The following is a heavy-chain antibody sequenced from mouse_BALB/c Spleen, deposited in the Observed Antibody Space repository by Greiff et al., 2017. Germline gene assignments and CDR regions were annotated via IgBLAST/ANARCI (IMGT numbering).Heavy chain of an antibody. Sequence: VQLQQSGPELVKPGASVKISCKASGYAFSSSWMNWVKQRPGQGLEWIGRIYPGDGDTNYNGKFKGKATLTADKSSSTAYMQLSSLTSVDSAVYFCARETMGFDYWGQGTTLTVSS. CDR2: IYPGDGDT. J-gene: IGHJ2*01. CDR3: ARETMGFDY. V-gene: IGHV1-82*01. CDR1: GYAFSSSW. D-gene: IGHD1-1*02.